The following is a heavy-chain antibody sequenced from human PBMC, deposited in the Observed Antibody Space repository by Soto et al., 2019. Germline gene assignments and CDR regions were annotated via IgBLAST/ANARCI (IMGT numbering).Heavy chain of an antibody. D-gene: IGHD6-6*01. CDR3: ARSPGSSSFDY. CDR1: GGTFSSYT. V-gene: IGHV1-69*02. J-gene: IGHJ4*02. Sequence: SVKVSCKASGGTFSSYTISWVRQAPGQGLEWMGRIIPILGIANYAQKFQGRVTITADKSTSTAYMELSSLRSEDTAVYYCARSPGSSSFDYWGQGTLVTVSS. CDR2: IIPILGIA.